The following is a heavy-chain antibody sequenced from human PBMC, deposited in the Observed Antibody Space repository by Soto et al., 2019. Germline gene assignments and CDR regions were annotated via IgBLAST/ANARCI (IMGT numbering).Heavy chain of an antibody. V-gene: IGHV4-4*07. CDR1: GDSISRYY. CDR3: AREYTETVDGPTPYYFDY. Sequence: QVQLQESGPGLVKPSETLSLTCSISGDSISRYYWSWIRQSAGKGLEWIGRTYISGDTNYNPSLKSRVTMTVSTCKNQLSLKLSSVTAADTAVYYCAREYTETVDGPTPYYFDYWGQGTPVTVSS. D-gene: IGHD6-19*01. J-gene: IGHJ4*02. CDR2: TYISGDT.